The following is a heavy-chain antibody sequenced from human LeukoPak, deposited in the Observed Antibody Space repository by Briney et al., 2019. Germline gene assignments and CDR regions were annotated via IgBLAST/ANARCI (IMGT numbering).Heavy chain of an antibody. Sequence: SETLSLTCTVSGGSINTYYWNWIRQPPGKGLEWIGYVYHSGSTDYNPSLKSRVTISVDTSKNQFSLRLSSVTAADTAVYYCARGRYLDPLDSWGQGTLVTVSS. CDR2: VYHSGST. CDR1: GGSINTYY. J-gene: IGHJ4*02. CDR3: ARGRYLDPLDS. V-gene: IGHV4-59*01. D-gene: IGHD3-9*01.